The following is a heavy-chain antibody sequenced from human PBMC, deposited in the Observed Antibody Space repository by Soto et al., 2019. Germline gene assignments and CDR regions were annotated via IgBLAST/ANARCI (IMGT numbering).Heavy chain of an antibody. CDR1: GFIFRSYT. Sequence: GGSLRLSCSASGFIFRSYTLYWVRQAPGKGLEFVSATSGNGSTTYYADSVKGRFTISRVNSRNTLYLQMSSLRSEDTAVYYCARHKSVSDWLDPWGQGTLVTVSS. V-gene: IGHV3-64D*06. D-gene: IGHD1-26*01. CDR2: TSGNGSTT. J-gene: IGHJ5*02. CDR3: ARHKSVSDWLDP.